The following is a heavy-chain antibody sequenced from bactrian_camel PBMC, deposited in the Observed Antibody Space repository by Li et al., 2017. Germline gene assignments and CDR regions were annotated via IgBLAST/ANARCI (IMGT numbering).Heavy chain of an antibody. Sequence: DVQLVESGGGLVQPGGSLSLSCTASGFTFSNYAMSWVRQATGKGLEWVAHIKDDGTSAWHADSVKGRFTASRDNAKNTLYLQLNSLKTDDTAMYYCAWSDYDWTSYNYWGQGTQVTVS. CDR1: GFTFSNYA. V-gene: IGHV3S42*01. D-gene: IGHD4*01. J-gene: IGHJ4*01. CDR2: IKDDGTSA. CDR3: AWSDYDWTSYNY.